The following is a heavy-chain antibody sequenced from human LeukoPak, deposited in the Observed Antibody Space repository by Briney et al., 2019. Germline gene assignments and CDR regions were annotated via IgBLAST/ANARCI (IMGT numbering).Heavy chain of an antibody. Sequence: ASVKVSCKASGYTFTSYDINWVRQATGQGLEWMGWMNPNSGNTGYAQKFQGRVTITRNTSISTAYMELSSLRSEDTAVYYCARDLSLAAAGTYFDYWGQGTLVTVSS. CDR2: MNPNSGNT. CDR1: GYTFTSYD. D-gene: IGHD6-13*01. J-gene: IGHJ4*02. CDR3: ARDLSLAAAGTYFDY. V-gene: IGHV1-8*03.